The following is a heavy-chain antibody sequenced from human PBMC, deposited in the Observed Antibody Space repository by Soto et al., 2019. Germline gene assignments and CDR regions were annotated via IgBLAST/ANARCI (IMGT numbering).Heavy chain of an antibody. CDR3: AIIPAVYYYYGMDV. CDR2: IDPSDSNT. D-gene: IGHD2-2*01. CDR1: GYSFSTDW. V-gene: IGHV5-10-1*01. Sequence: PGESLKISCSGSGYSFSTDWISLVLQMPGKGLEWMGRIDPSDSNTNYSPSFQGHVTISADKSVSTAYLQWSSLKASDTAMYYCAIIPAVYYYYGMDVWGQGTTVTVSS. J-gene: IGHJ6*02.